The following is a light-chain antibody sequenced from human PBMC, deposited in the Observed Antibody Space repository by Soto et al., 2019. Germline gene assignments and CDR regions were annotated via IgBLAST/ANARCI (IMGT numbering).Light chain of an antibody. CDR3: QVWDSGSDYV. V-gene: IGLV3-21*02. CDR1: NIGGKS. J-gene: IGLJ1*01. Sequence: SYELTQPPSVSVAPGQTARMTCGGNNIGGKSVHWYQQRPGQAPALVVYDDTDRPPGIPERFSGSNSGNTATLTISRVEAGDEADYYCQVWDSGSDYVFGTGTKLTVL. CDR2: DDT.